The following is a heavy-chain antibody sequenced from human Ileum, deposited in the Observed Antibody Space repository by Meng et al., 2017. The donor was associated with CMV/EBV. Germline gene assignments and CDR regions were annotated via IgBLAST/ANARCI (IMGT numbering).Heavy chain of an antibody. CDR3: ARTSYYYGSGSYYNVGYYYYGMDV. J-gene: IGHJ6*02. D-gene: IGHD3-10*01. CDR1: Y. CDR2: INHSGST. Sequence: YWSWIRQPPGKGLEWIGEINHSGSTNYNPSLKSRVTISVDTSKNQFSLKLSSVTAADTAVYYCARTSYYYGSGSYYNVGYYYYGMDVWGQGTTVTVSS. V-gene: IGHV4-34*01.